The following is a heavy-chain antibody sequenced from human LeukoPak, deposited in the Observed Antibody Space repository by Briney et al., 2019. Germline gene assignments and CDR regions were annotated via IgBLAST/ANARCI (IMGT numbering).Heavy chain of an antibody. D-gene: IGHD2-2*01. V-gene: IGHV3-74*01. Sequence: AGGSLRLSCAGSGFTFSGYWMHWVRQVPGKGLVWDARIDNHGSGTSYADSVTGRFTISKDNAKNSLYLQMNSLRAEDTAVYYCARDQVGLSCSSTSCYRPWAFDIWGQGTMVTISS. J-gene: IGHJ3*02. CDR2: IDNHGSGT. CDR1: GFTFSGYW. CDR3: ARDQVGLSCSSTSCYRPWAFDI.